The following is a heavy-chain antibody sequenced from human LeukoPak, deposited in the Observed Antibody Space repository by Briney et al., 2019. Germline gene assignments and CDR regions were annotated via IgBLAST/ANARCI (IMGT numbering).Heavy chain of an antibody. CDR3: ARLNAESDEGAYNAFDI. CDR1: GYSFTSYW. J-gene: IGHJ3*02. D-gene: IGHD1-26*01. V-gene: IGHV5-51*01. CDR2: IYPGDSDT. Sequence: GESLKISCKGSGYSFTSYWIGWVRQMPGKGLEWMGIIYPGDSDTRYSPSFQGQVTISADKSISTAYLQWSSLKASDTAMYYCARLNAESDEGAYNAFDIWGQGTMVTVSS.